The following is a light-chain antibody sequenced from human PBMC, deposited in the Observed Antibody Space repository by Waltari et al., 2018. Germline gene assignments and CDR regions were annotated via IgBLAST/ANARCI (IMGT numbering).Light chain of an antibody. Sequence: DIQMTQSPSSLSASIGDTITVTCRASQNIRTYLIWYQQKPAKAPKLLIFGASSLPRGVPSRFTGSASGTEFTLTITNLQPDDFATYFCQQSFSSPWTFGQGTTV. J-gene: IGKJ1*01. CDR2: GAS. CDR3: QQSFSSPWT. CDR1: QNIRTY. V-gene: IGKV1-39*01.